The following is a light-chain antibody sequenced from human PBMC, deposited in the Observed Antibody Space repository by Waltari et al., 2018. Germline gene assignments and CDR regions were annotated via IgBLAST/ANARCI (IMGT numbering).Light chain of an antibody. J-gene: IGLJ3*02. CDR3: YSTDFSGHDRV. V-gene: IGLV3-10*01. CDR2: EDI. Sequence: SYDLTQPPSVSVSPGQTARITCSGDALPKKYAYWYQQKSGQAPVLVIYEDIKRPTGIPERFSGSSSGTTATLTISGAHVEDEADYYCYSTDFSGHDRVFGGGTKLTVL. CDR1: ALPKKY.